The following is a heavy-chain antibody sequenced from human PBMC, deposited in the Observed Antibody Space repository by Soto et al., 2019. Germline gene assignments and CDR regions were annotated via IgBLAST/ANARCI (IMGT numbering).Heavy chain of an antibody. CDR3: AKEDYSSSLYYFDH. Sequence: EVQLLESGGDLVQPGGSLRLSCAASGFSFSGYAMSWVRQTPGKGLEWVSSISASSGTTYHADSVEGRFTISRDNSKNTLYLQMSSLRVEDTAVYYCAKEDYSSSLYYFDHWGQGTLVTVSS. D-gene: IGHD6-13*01. V-gene: IGHV3-23*01. CDR2: ISASSGTT. CDR1: GFSFSGYA. J-gene: IGHJ4*02.